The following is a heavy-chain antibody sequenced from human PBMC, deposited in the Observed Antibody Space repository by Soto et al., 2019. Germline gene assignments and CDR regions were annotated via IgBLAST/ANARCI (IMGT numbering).Heavy chain of an antibody. D-gene: IGHD3-22*01. CDR3: SVPPLSRPGPGIVFAY. Sequence: GGSLRLSCTASGVTFGDYALSWVRQTPGKGLEWVSFIRSEAYGGTTEYAASVKGRFTISRDDSKSIGYLQMNDLQTEDTAVYYCSVPPLSRPGPGIVFAYGGQGALAPAS. V-gene: IGHV3-49*04. CDR1: GVTFGDYA. J-gene: IGHJ4*02. CDR2: IRSEAYGGTT.